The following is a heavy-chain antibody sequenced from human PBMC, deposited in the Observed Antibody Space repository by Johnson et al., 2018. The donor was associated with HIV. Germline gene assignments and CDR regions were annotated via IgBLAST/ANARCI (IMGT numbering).Heavy chain of an antibody. D-gene: IGHD1-26*01. CDR3: ARQYRSSGSRTGAVDI. Sequence: QVQLVESGGGVVQPGRSLRLSCAASGFTFSSYAMHWVRQAPGKGLEWVAVISYDGSNKYYADSVKGRFTISRDNSKNTLYLQMNSLRAEDTAVYYCARQYRSSGSRTGAVDIWGQGTMVTVSS. V-gene: IGHV3-30-3*01. CDR2: ISYDGSNK. J-gene: IGHJ3*02. CDR1: GFTFSSYA.